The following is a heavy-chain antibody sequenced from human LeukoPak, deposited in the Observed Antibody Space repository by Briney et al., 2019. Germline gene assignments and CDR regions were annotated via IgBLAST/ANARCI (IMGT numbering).Heavy chain of an antibody. CDR3: ARIKYYYGSGRGYWFDH. V-gene: IGHV4-59*01. Sequence: SETLSLSCTVSGVSISNYYWSWIRQPPGKGLECMGRIYSSGTTNYNPSLKSRVTISVDTSKNQLSLKLSSVTAADTAVYYCARIKYYYGSGRGYWFDHWGQGTLVTVPS. D-gene: IGHD3-10*01. CDR2: IYSSGTT. J-gene: IGHJ5*02. CDR1: GVSISNYY.